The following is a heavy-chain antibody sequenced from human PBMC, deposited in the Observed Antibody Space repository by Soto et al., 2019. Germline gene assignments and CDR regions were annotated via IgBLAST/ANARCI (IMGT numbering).Heavy chain of an antibody. D-gene: IGHD1-7*01. J-gene: IGHJ5*02. V-gene: IGHV1-69*13. CDR3: ARDSWNYVGWFDP. Sequence: ASVKVSCKASGGTFSSYAISWVRQAPGQGLEWMGGIIPIFGTANYAQKFQGRVTITADESTSTAYMELSSLRSEDTAVYYCARDSWNYVGWFDPWGQGTQVTVSS. CDR2: IIPIFGTA. CDR1: GGTFSSYA.